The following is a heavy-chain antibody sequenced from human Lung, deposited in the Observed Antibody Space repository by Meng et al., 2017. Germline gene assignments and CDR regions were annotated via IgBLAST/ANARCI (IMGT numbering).Heavy chain of an antibody. Sequence: GESLKISCAASGFTFSSYAMSWVRQAPGKGLEWVSAISGSGGSTYYADSVKGRFTISRDNSKNTLYLQMNSLRAEDTAVYYFAKDLPWLVNWGQGTMVTVSS. J-gene: IGHJ3*01. D-gene: IGHD6-19*01. CDR1: GFTFSSYA. CDR2: ISGSGGST. CDR3: AKDLPWLVN. V-gene: IGHV3-23*01.